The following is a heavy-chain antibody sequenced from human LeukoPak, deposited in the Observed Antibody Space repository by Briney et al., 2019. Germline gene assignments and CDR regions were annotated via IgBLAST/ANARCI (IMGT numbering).Heavy chain of an antibody. V-gene: IGHV3-66*04. CDR1: GFTVSSNY. D-gene: IGHD4-17*01. J-gene: IGHJ4*01. CDR3: ASHDYGDYGHFDY. Sequence: GGSLRLSCAASGFTVSSNYMSWVRQAPGKGLEWVSVIYSDGSTYYADSVKGRFTISRDNSKNTLYLQMNSLRAEDTAVYYCASHDYGDYGHFDYWGHGTLVTVSS. CDR2: IYSDGST.